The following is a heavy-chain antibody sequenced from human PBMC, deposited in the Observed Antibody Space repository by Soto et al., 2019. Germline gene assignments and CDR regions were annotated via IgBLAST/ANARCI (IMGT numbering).Heavy chain of an antibody. Sequence: QVQLVQSGAEVKKPGSSVKVSCKAPGCTFSSYAISWVRQAPGQGLEWMGGIIPIFGTAKYAQKFQGRVTITADESTSTGYMERSSLRSEDTAVYYCARSQGGSSSLDIYYYYYYGMDVWGQGPTVTVSS. CDR1: GCTFSSYA. CDR2: IIPIFGTA. D-gene: IGHD2-15*01. J-gene: IGHJ6*02. CDR3: ARSQGGSSSLDIYYYYYYGMDV. V-gene: IGHV1-69*01.